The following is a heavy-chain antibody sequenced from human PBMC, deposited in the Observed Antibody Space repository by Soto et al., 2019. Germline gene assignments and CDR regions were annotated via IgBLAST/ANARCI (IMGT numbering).Heavy chain of an antibody. V-gene: IGHV3-73*02. D-gene: IGHD2-15*01. CDR3: ISHSPEDMIRT. Sequence: EVQLVESAGGLVQPGGYLTLSCAASGFTFSASSVHWVRQASGKGLEWVGRIRNKANSYATAYAASVRGRFTISRDDSKNTAFLQMNSLNTEDTAVYYCISHSPEDMIRTWGQGTLVTVSS. CDR1: GFTFSASS. CDR2: IRNKANSYAT. J-gene: IGHJ4*02.